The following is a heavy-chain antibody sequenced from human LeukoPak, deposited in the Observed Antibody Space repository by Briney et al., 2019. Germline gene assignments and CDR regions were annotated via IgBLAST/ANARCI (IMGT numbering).Heavy chain of an antibody. J-gene: IGHJ4*02. CDR3: ARGVYIAAAQYAY. D-gene: IGHD6-13*01. CDR1: GGSISSYY. CDR2: IYYSGTT. Sequence: PSETLSLTCTVSGGSISSYYWSWIRQPPGKGLEWIGYIYYSGTTNYNPSLKSRVTISVNTSKNQFSLKLSSVTAADTAVYYCARGVYIAAAQYAYWGQGTLVTVSS. V-gene: IGHV4-59*01.